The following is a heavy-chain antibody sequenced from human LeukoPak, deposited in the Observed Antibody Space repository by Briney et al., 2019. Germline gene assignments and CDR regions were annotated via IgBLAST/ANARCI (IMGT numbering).Heavy chain of an antibody. J-gene: IGHJ5*02. CDR2: IYHSGST. Sequence: PSETLSLTCTVSGYSISSGYYWGWIRQPPGKGLEWIGSIYHSGSTYYNPSLKSRVTISVDTSKNQFSLKLSSVTAADTAAYYCARSHLQPAGWFDPWGQGTLVTVSS. CDR1: GYSISSGYY. CDR3: ARSHLQPAGWFDP. D-gene: IGHD4-11*01. V-gene: IGHV4-38-2*02.